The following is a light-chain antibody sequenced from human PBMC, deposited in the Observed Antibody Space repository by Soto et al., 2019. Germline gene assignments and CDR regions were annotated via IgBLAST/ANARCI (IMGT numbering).Light chain of an antibody. V-gene: IGKV1-39*01. J-gene: IGKJ1*01. CDR3: QQSYSTPRT. CDR2: AAS. Sequence: DIPMTQSPSSLSASVGDRDTINCRASQSISSYLNWYQQKPGKAPKLLIYAASSLQSGVPSRFSGSGSGTDFTLTISSLQPEDFATYYCQQSYSTPRTFGQGTKV. CDR1: QSISSY.